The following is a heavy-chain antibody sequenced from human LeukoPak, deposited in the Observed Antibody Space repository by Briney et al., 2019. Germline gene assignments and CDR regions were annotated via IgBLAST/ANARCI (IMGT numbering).Heavy chain of an antibody. Sequence: ASVKASCKASGYTLTDYYMHWVRQAPGQGPEWMGRINPNSGGTNYAQKFQGRVTMTRDTSISTVYMELSRLRSDDTAVYYCARVGYYESSGYYEYWGQGTLVTVSS. CDR3: ARVGYYESSGYYEY. CDR1: GYTLTDYY. CDR2: INPNSGGT. V-gene: IGHV1-2*06. D-gene: IGHD3-22*01. J-gene: IGHJ4*02.